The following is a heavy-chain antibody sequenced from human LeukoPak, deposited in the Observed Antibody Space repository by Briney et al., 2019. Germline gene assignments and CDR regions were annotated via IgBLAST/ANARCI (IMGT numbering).Heavy chain of an antibody. CDR1: GDSISSTSGF. CDR3: ARHQKYLQRPFDK. J-gene: IGHJ4*02. CDR2: IHYAGTI. V-gene: IGHV4-39*01. D-gene: IGHD1-1*01. Sequence: SETLSLTCTVTGDSISSTSGFWGWIRQPPGKGMEWIGTIHYAGTIYYNPSFKSRLTISVDTPKNQFSLKLSSVTAADTAVYYCARHQKYLQRPFDKWGQGTLVAVSS.